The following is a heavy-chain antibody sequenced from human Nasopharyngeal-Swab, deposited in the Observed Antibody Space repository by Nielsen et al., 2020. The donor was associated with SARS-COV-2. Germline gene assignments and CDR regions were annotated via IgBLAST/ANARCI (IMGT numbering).Heavy chain of an antibody. CDR1: GGSFSGYY. J-gene: IGHJ4*02. D-gene: IGHD3-10*01. V-gene: IGHV4-34*01. Sequence: GSLRLSCAVYGGSFSGYYWSWIRQPPGKGLAWIGEINHSGSTNYNPSLKSRVTISVDTSKNHFSLKLSSVTAADTAVYYCARRGLTGRGFDYWGQGTLVTVSS. CDR3: ARRGLTGRGFDY. CDR2: INHSGST.